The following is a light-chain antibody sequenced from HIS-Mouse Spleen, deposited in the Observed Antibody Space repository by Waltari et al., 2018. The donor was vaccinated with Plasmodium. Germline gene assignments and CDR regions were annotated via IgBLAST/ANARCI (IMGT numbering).Light chain of an antibody. CDR2: KDS. V-gene: IGLV3-25*03. J-gene: IGLJ2*01. CDR1: ALPKQY. Sequence: SYELTQPPSVSVSPGPTARTPCSGDALPKQYSYWYQQKPGQAPVLVIYKDSERPSGIPERFSGSSSGTTVTLTISGVQAEDEADYYCQSADSSGTYRVFGGGTKLTVL. CDR3: QSADSSGTYRV.